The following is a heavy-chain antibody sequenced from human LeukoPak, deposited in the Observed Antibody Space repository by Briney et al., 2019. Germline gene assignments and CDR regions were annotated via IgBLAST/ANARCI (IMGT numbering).Heavy chain of an antibody. D-gene: IGHD6-19*01. CDR2: VYYSGST. J-gene: IGHJ4*02. Sequence: SETLSLTCTVSGGSISSYYWSWIRQPPGKGLEWIGYVYYSGSTNYNPSLKSRVTISVDTSKNQFSLKLSSVTAADTAVYYCARALRRNIGSGWYRLDYWGPGTLVTVSS. CDR3: ARALRRNIGSGWYRLDY. V-gene: IGHV4-59*01. CDR1: GGSISSYY.